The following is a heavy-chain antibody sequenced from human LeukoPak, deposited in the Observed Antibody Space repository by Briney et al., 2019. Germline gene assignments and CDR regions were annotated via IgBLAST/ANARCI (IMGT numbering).Heavy chain of an antibody. J-gene: IGHJ4*02. V-gene: IGHV6-1*01. CDR2: TYYRCKWYT. D-gene: IGHD6-19*01. Sequence: SQTLSLTCAISGDTVSSNTAAWIWIRQSPSRGLECLGRTYYRCKWYTEYAVSVKSRMTINVDTSKNQFSLQLNSVTPEDTAVYYCARDRGASGWLDYWDQGALVTVSS. CDR3: ARDRGASGWLDY. CDR1: GDTVSSNTAA.